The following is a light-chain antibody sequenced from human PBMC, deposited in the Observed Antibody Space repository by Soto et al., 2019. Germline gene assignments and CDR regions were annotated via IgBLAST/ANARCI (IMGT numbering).Light chain of an antibody. CDR3: QQYGASPRS. Sequence: DIVMTQSPGTLSLSPGERATLSCRASQTITSNNLGWYQQKPGQSPRLLIYGASTRATGIPDRFRGSGSGTDFTLTVSRLEPEDFAVYYCQQYGASPRSCGQGTKVEI. V-gene: IGKV3-20*01. CDR1: QTITSNN. CDR2: GAS. J-gene: IGKJ1*01.